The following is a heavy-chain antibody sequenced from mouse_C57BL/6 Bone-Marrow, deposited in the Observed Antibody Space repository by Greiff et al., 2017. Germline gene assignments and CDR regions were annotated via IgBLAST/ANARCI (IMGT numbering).Heavy chain of an antibody. D-gene: IGHD2-4*01. Sequence: LVESGAELARPGASVKLSCKASGYTFTSYGISWVKQRTGQGLEWIGEIYPRSGNTYYNEKFKGKATLTADKSSSTAYMELRSLTSEDSAVYFCARGGIYYDYDAWFAYWGQGTLVTVSA. CDR3: ARGGIYYDYDAWFAY. V-gene: IGHV1-81*01. CDR2: IYPRSGNT. J-gene: IGHJ3*01. CDR1: GYTFTSYG.